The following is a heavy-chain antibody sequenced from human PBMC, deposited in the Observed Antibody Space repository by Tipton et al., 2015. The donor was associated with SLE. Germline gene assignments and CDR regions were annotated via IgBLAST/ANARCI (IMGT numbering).Heavy chain of an antibody. V-gene: IGHV3-30*04. D-gene: IGHD2-15*01. J-gene: IGHJ4*02. CDR3: AREGVVVVAFDY. CDR1: GFTFSSYA. CDR2: ISYDGSNK. Sequence: RSLRLSCAASGFTFSSYAMHWVRQAPGKGLEWVAVISYDGSNKYYADSVKGRFTISRDNSKNTLYLQMNNLRAEDTAVYYCAREGVVVVAFDYWGQGTLVTVSS.